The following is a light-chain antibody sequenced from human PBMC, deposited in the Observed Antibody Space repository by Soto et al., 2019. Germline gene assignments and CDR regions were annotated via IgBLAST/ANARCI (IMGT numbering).Light chain of an antibody. J-gene: IGKJ4*01. CDR3: QQRSNWPSALT. Sequence: EIVLTQSPATLSLSPGERATLSCRASQSVSSYLAWYQQKPGQAPRLLSYDASNRATGIPARFSGSGSGKDFTLTISSIEPEDFAGYYCQQRSNWPSALTFGGGTKVAIK. CDR2: DAS. V-gene: IGKV3-11*01. CDR1: QSVSSY.